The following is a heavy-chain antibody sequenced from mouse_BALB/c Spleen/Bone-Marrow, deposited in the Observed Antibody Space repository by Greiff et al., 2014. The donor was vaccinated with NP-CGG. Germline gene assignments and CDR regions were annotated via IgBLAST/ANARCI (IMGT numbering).Heavy chain of an antibody. D-gene: IGHD4-1*01. CDR3: ARCNWDEYYAMDY. Sequence: EVMLVESGAELVRPGALVKLSCKASGFNIKDYYMHWVKQRPEQGLEWIGWIDPENGNTICDPKFQGKASITADTSSNTAYLQLSSLTSEDTAVYYCARCNWDEYYAMDYWGQGTSVTVSS. CDR2: IDPENGNT. CDR1: GFNIKDYY. V-gene: IGHV14-1*02. J-gene: IGHJ4*01.